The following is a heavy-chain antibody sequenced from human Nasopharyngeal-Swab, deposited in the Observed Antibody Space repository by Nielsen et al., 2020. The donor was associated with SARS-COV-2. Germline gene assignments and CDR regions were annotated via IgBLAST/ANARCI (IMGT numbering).Heavy chain of an antibody. J-gene: IGHJ6*02. Sequence: VRQAPGKGLEWVSYISSSSSTIYYADSVKGRFIISRDNAKNSLYLQMNSLRAEDTAVYYCARADSVGPNSETYYYYGMDVWGQGTTVTVSS. V-gene: IGHV3-48*04. D-gene: IGHD1-26*01. CDR2: ISSSSSTI. CDR3: ARADSVGPNSETYYYYGMDV.